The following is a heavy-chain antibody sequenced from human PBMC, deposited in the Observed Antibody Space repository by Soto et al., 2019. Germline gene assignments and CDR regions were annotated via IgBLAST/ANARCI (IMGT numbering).Heavy chain of an antibody. V-gene: IGHV1-18*01. Sequence: ASVKVSCKASGYTFTSYGISWVRQAPGQGLEWMGLISAYNGNTNYAQMLQGRVTMTTDTSTSTAYMELRSLRSDVTAVYYFARDRTPLYYYDSSGYYSDFDYWGQGTLVTVSS. CDR1: GYTFTSYG. D-gene: IGHD3-22*01. CDR3: ARDRTPLYYYDSSGYYSDFDY. J-gene: IGHJ4*02. CDR2: ISAYNGNT.